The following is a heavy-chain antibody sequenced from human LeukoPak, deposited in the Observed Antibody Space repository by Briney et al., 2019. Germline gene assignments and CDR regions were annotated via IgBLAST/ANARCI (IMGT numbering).Heavy chain of an antibody. CDR2: ISAISSSST. Sequence: PGGSLRLSCAASGFTFSSYSMNWVRQAPGKGLEWVSYISAISSSSTYYADSVKGRFTISRDDAKNTLYLQMNSLRAEDTAVYYCAKDQSRGIWQQWPSDYWGQGTLVTVSS. D-gene: IGHD6-19*01. CDR1: GFTFSSYS. J-gene: IGHJ4*02. V-gene: IGHV3-48*04. CDR3: AKDQSRGIWQQWPSDY.